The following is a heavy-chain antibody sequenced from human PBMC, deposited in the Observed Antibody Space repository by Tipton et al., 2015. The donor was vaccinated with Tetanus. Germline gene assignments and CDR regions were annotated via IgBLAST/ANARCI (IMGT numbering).Heavy chain of an antibody. J-gene: IGHJ5*02. CDR2: ISYDGSNK. CDR3: ARVGSGGSSWYYNWFDP. Sequence: QVQLVQSGGGVVQPGRSLRLSCAASGFTFSSYAMHWVRQAPGKGLEWVAVISYDGSNKYYADSVKGRFTISRDNPKNTLYLQMNSLRAEDTAVYYCARVGSGGSSWYYNWFDPVGQGPLVTVSS. V-gene: IGHV3-30-3*01. D-gene: IGHD6-13*01. CDR1: GFTFSSYA.